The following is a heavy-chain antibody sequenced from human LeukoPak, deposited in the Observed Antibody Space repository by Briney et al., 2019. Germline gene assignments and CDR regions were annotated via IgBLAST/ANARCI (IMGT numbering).Heavy chain of an antibody. Sequence: GRSLRLSCAASGFTFSSYAMHWVRQAPGKGLEWVAVISYDGSNKYYADSVKGRFTISRDNSKNTLYPQMNSLRAEDTAVYYCARDREDSGYDYSYYFDYWGQGTLVTVSS. D-gene: IGHD5-12*01. CDR1: GFTFSSYA. CDR3: ARDREDSGYDYSYYFDY. V-gene: IGHV3-30*04. CDR2: ISYDGSNK. J-gene: IGHJ4*02.